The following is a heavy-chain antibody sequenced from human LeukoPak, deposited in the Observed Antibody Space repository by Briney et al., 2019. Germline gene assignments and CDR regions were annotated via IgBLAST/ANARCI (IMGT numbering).Heavy chain of an antibody. Sequence: PGGSLRLSCAASGFPFSSYWMNWARQAPGKGLEWVAVIYSGGSTYYADFVKGRFTISRDTSKNTLSLQMNSLRAEDTAVYYCASLSLGHYWGQGTLVTVSS. D-gene: IGHD6-6*01. CDR1: GFPFSSYW. V-gene: IGHV3-53*01. J-gene: IGHJ4*02. CDR2: IYSGGST. CDR3: ASLSLGHY.